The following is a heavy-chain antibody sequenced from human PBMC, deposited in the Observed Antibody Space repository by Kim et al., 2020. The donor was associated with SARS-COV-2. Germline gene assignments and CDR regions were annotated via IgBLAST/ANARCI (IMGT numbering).Heavy chain of an antibody. CDR2: T. J-gene: IGHJ4*02. V-gene: IGHV1-8*01. CDR3: ARAPDGYNPRD. Sequence: TGYAQKFQGRVTMTRNTPISTAYMELSSLRSEDTAVYYCARAPDGYNPRDWGQGTLVTVSS. D-gene: IGHD5-12*01.